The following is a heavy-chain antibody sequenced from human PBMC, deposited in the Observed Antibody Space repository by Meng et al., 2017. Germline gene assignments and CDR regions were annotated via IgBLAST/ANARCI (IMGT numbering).Heavy chain of an antibody. D-gene: IGHD3-22*01. CDR3: AGTSEYYDSSGYYLDSAFDY. CDR1: GFTVSSNY. V-gene: IGHV3-53*01. J-gene: IGHJ4*02. CDR2: MYSGGST. Sequence: GESLMISCAASGFTVSSNYMSWVRQAPGKGLEWVSVMYSGGSTYYADSVKGRFTISRDNSKNTLYLQMNSLRAEDTAVYYCAGTSEYYDSSGYYLDSAFDYWGQGTLVTVSS.